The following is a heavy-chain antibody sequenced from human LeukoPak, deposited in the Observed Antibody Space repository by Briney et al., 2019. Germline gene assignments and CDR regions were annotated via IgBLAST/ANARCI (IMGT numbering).Heavy chain of an antibody. CDR2: IDPQDGKT. J-gene: IGHJ4*02. CDR1: GYTFTDYY. V-gene: IGHV1-69-2*01. CDR3: TSDRIGARPFDY. Sequence: VKVSCKTSGYTFTDYYIHWILQAPGKGLEWMGRIDPQDGKTKLAAGFQGRLTISADTSTDTSYMDLSSLTSEDTAVYYCTSDRIGARPFDYWGQGTLVTVSS. D-gene: IGHD2-21*01.